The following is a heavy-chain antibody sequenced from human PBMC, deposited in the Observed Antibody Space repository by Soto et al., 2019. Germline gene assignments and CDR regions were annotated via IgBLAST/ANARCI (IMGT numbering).Heavy chain of an antibody. Sequence: GASVKVSCKASGYTFTRSGISWGRQAPGQGLEWMGWISTYNGDTNYAQTFQGRVTMTTDTSTSTVHMEVRSLRSDDTAVYYCAREGVAPYYYYGMDVWGQGTTVTVSS. V-gene: IGHV1-18*01. CDR1: GYTFTRSG. CDR3: AREGVAPYYYYGMDV. J-gene: IGHJ6*02. D-gene: IGHD5-12*01. CDR2: ISTYNGDT.